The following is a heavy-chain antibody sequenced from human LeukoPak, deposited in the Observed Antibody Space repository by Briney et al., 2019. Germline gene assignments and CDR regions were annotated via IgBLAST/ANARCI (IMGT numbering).Heavy chain of an antibody. CDR3: ARDPGYESWSPFWGGMDV. V-gene: IGHV3-74*01. J-gene: IGHJ6*04. D-gene: IGHD3-16*01. Sequence: GGSLRLSCEASGFIFSSYWMSWVRQAPGKGLVWVSRITRDGSSTTYADSVKGRFTTSRDNAKNTLYLQMDSLRDDDTAVYYCARDPGYESWSPFWGGMDVWGNGTTVIVSS. CDR1: GFIFSSYW. CDR2: ITRDGSST.